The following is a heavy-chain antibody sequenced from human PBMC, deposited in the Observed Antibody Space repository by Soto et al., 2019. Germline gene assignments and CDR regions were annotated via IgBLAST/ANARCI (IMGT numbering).Heavy chain of an antibody. J-gene: IGHJ6*03. CDR2: IWYDGSNK. Sequence: QVQLVESGGGVVQPGRSLRLSCAESVFTFSSYGVHWVRQAPGKGLEWVAVIWYDGSNKYYADSVKGRFTISRDNSKNTLYLQMNSLRAEDTAVYYCARDGRYYDFWSCYYSHYYYYMDVWGKGTTVTVSS. CDR1: VFTFSSYG. V-gene: IGHV3-33*01. CDR3: ARDGRYYDFWSCYYSHYYYYMDV. D-gene: IGHD3-3*01.